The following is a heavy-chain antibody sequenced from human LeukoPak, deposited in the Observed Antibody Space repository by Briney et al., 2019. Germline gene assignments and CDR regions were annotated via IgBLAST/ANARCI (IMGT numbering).Heavy chain of an antibody. V-gene: IGHV4-4*08. CDR1: GDGISDIY. J-gene: IGHJ5*02. D-gene: IGHD2-15*01. CDR2: IHTSGNT. Sequence: SETLPLTCAVSGDGISDIYWSWIRQPPGKGLEWIGFIHTSGNTYYIPSLKSRVTMSVDTSKNQFSLKLSSVTAADTAVYYCAKLVYSLDGSGHNWFDPWGQGALVTVSS. CDR3: AKLVYSLDGSGHNWFDP.